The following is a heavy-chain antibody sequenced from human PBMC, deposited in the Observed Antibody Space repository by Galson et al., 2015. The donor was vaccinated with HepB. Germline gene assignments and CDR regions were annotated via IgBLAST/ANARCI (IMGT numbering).Heavy chain of an antibody. D-gene: IGHD6-13*01. V-gene: IGHV1-69*06. J-gene: IGHJ6*02. CDR1: GGTFSSYS. CDR3: ARDIAAVGTRNGYTYYGMDV. CDR2: IIPTFGAA. Sequence: SVKVSCKASGGTFSSYSISWVRQAPGHGLEWMGGIIPTFGAANYAQRFQGRVTITADKSTNTAYMEMSSLRSEDTAVYYCARDIAAVGTRNGYTYYGMDVWGQGTTVTVSS.